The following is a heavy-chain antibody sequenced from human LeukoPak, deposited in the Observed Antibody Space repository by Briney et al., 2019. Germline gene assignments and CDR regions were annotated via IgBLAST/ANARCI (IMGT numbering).Heavy chain of an antibody. D-gene: IGHD3-10*01. Sequence: ASVKVSCKASGYTFTSYGISWVRQAPGQGLEWMGWISAYNGNTIYAQKFQGRVTMTEDTSTDTAYMELSSLRSEDTAVYYCATVTMVRGVKLASYYFDYWGQGTLVTVSS. J-gene: IGHJ4*02. CDR3: ATVTMVRGVKLASYYFDY. V-gene: IGHV1-18*01. CDR1: GYTFTSYG. CDR2: ISAYNGNT.